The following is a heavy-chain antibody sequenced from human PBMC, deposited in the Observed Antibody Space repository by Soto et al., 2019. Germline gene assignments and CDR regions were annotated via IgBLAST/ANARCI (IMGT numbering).Heavy chain of an antibody. CDR2: IGTAGDT. V-gene: IGHV3-13*01. CDR3: ARSYSSGWYGFDY. Sequence: EVQLVESGGGLVQPGGSLRLSCAASGFTFSSYDMHWVRQATGKGLEWVSAIGTAGDTYYPGSVKGRFTFSRENAKNSLYLQMNSLRAEDTAVYYCARSYSSGWYGFDYWGQGTLVTVSS. D-gene: IGHD6-19*01. CDR1: GFTFSSYD. J-gene: IGHJ4*02.